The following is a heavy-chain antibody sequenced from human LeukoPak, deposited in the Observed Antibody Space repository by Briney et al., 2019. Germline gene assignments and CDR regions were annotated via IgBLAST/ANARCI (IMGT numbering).Heavy chain of an antibody. Sequence: ASVKVSCKASGYTFTSYYMHWVRQAPGQGLEWMGIINPSGGSTSYAQKFQGRVTMTRDTSTSTVHMELSSLRSEDTAVYYCARHRPTVSIAAAPGWFDPWGQGTLVTVSS. CDR1: GYTFTSYY. CDR3: ARHRPTVSIAAAPGWFDP. J-gene: IGHJ5*02. D-gene: IGHD6-13*01. CDR2: INPSGGST. V-gene: IGHV1-46*03.